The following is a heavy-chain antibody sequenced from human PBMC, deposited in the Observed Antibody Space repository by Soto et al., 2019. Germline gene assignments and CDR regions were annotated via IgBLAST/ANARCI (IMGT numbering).Heavy chain of an antibody. CDR3: ARSPRVVPAAMPSRVDP. CDR1: GYTFTSYD. Sequence: ASVKVSCKASGYTFTSYDINWVRQATGQGLEWMGWMNPNSGNTGYAQKFQGRVTMTRNTSISTAYMELSSLRSEDTAVYYCARSPRVVPAAMPSRVDPWAREPWSPSPQ. D-gene: IGHD2-2*01. J-gene: IGHJ5*02. CDR2: MNPNSGNT. V-gene: IGHV1-8*01.